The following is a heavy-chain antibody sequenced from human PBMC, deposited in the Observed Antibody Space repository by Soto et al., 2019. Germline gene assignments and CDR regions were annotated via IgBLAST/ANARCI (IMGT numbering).Heavy chain of an antibody. J-gene: IGHJ4*02. Sequence: GSGPTLVNPTQTLTLTCTFSGFSLSTSGMCVSWIRQPPGKALEWLARIDWDDDKYYSTSLKTRLTISKDTSTNQVVLTMTNMDPVDTATYYCAGIGYCSSVSCGYFDYWGQGTLVTVSS. V-gene: IGHV2-70*11. D-gene: IGHD2-15*01. CDR2: IDWDDDK. CDR1: GFSLSTSGMC. CDR3: AGIGYCSSVSCGYFDY.